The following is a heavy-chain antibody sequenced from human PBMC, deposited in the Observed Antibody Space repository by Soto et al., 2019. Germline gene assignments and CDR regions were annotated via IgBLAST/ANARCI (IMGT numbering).Heavy chain of an antibody. J-gene: IGHJ4*02. CDR1: GFTFSDYA. D-gene: IGHD6-19*01. Sequence: VQLVESGGGVVQPGRSLRLSCAASGFTFSDYAMHWVRQAPGKGLEWVAVVSHDGRNTHYADSGKGRFTISRDRSNNTVSLEMTSLRAEDTAVYYCAKGGRQWLVTSDFNYWGQGALVTVSS. V-gene: IGHV3-30*18. CDR2: VSHDGRNT. CDR3: AKGGRQWLVTSDFNY.